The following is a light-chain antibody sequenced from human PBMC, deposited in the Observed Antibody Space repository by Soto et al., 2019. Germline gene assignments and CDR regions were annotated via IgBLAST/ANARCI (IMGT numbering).Light chain of an antibody. V-gene: IGLV2-14*01. J-gene: IGLJ2*01. CDR3: NSYTISSTLV. CDR2: EVS. CDR1: SSDVGGYNY. Sequence: QSVLTQPPSASGSPGQSVTISCTGTSSDVGGYNYVSWYQQHPGKATKLMIYEVSKRPSWVSNRFSGSKSSNTASLTISGLQPEDEADYYCNSYTISSTLVFGGGTKLTVL.